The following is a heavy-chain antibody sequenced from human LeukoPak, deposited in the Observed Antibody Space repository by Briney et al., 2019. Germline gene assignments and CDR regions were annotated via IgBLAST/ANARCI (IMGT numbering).Heavy chain of an antibody. CDR3: ACGSGLGYFDY. CDR2: IRYDRSNK. D-gene: IGHD3-10*01. V-gene: IGHV3-30*02. CDR1: GFTFSSYG. J-gene: IGHJ4*02. Sequence: GGSLRLSCAASGFTFSSYGMHWVRQAPGKGLEWVAFIRYDRSNKYYADSVKGRFTISRDNSKNTLYLQMNSLRAEDTAVYYCACGSGLGYFDYWGQGTLVTVSS.